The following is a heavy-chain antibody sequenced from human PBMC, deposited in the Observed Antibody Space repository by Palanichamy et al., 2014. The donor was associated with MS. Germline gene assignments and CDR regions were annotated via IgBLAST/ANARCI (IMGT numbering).Heavy chain of an antibody. V-gene: IGHV7-4-1*02. D-gene: IGHD5-24*01. CDR2: INTNTGNP. CDR3: ARQRGVEMATISRHGYFQH. J-gene: IGHJ1*01. Sequence: VQLVQSGSELKKPGASVKVSCKASGYTFTSYAMNWVRQAPGQGLEWMGWINTNTGNPTYAQGVTGRLVISLDTSVSTAYLQISSLKAEDTAVYYCARQRGVEMATISRHGYFQHWGQGTLVTVSS. CDR1: GYTFTSYA.